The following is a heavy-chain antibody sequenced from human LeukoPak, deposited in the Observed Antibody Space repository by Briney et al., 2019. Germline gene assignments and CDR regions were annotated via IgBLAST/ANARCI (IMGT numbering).Heavy chain of an antibody. Sequence: GGSLRLSCAASGFTFSSYWMTWVRQAPGKGLEGGANINQDESEKCYVDSVKGRFTISRDNAKNSLYLQMNSLRDTAVYYCARERGGLGAAAGTDDYWGQGTLVTVSS. CDR3: ARERGGLGAAAGTDDY. V-gene: IGHV3-7*01. CDR1: GFTFSSYW. D-gene: IGHD6-13*01. J-gene: IGHJ4*02. CDR2: INQDESEK.